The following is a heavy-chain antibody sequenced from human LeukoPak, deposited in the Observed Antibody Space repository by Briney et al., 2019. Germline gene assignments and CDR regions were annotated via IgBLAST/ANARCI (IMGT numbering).Heavy chain of an antibody. D-gene: IGHD2-2*01. Sequence: GGSLRLSCAASGFTFSSYGMHWVRQAPGKGLEWVAVIWYDGSNKYYADSVKGRFTTSRDNSKNTLYLQMNSLRAEDTAVYYCARDGGDIVVVPAASALDYWGQGTLVTVSS. V-gene: IGHV3-33*01. CDR1: GFTFSSYG. CDR3: ARDGGDIVVVPAASALDY. J-gene: IGHJ4*02. CDR2: IWYDGSNK.